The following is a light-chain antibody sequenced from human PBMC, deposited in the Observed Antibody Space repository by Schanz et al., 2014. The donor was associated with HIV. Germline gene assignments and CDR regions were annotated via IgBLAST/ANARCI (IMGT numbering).Light chain of an antibody. V-gene: IGLV1-44*01. CDR1: SSSIGFNT. CDR2: NSY. Sequence: QSVLTQPPSASGTPGQRVTISCSGSSSSIGFNTINWYQHLPGTAPKLIMYNSYHRPSGVPDRFSGSKSGTSASLAISGLQSGDEADYYCAAWDDTLNGYVFGSGTKLTVL. J-gene: IGLJ6*01. CDR3: AAWDDTLNGYV.